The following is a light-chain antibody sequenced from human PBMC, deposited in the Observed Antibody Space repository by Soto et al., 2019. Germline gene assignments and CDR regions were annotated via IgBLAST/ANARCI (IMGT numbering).Light chain of an antibody. Sequence: QSALTQPASVSGSPGQSITISCTGTSNDVGGYAYVSWYQQYPGKAPKLVISEVSNRPSGVSHRFSGSRSGNTASLTISGLQAEDEADYYCSSYTGDTTPVFGGGNQLTVL. CDR2: EVS. CDR3: SSYTGDTTPV. CDR1: SNDVGGYAY. V-gene: IGLV2-14*01. J-gene: IGLJ2*01.